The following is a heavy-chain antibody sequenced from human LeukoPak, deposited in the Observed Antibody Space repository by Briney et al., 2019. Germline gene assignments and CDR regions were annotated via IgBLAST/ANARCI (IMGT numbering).Heavy chain of an antibody. CDR1: GYTFTSYG. CDR2: ISAYNGNT. V-gene: IGHV1-18*01. CDR3: ARITYYDFWSGPPLGYFDY. Sequence: ASVKVSCKASGYTFTSYGISWVRQAPGQGLEWMGWISAYNGNTNYAQKLQGRVTMTTDTSTSTAYMELRSLRSDDTAVYYCARITYYDFWSGPPLGYFDYWGQGTLVTVSS. J-gene: IGHJ4*02. D-gene: IGHD3-3*01.